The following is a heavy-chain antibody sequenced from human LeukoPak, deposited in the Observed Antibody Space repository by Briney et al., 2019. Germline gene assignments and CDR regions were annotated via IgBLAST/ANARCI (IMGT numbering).Heavy chain of an antibody. CDR1: GGSFSGYY. CDR3: ARGRPHGNDY. CDR2: INHSGST. Sequence: SETLSLTCAVYGGSFSGYYWSWIRQPPGKGLEWIGEINHSGSTNYNPSLKSRVTISVDTSKNQSSLKLSSVTAEDTAVYYCARGRPHGNDYWGQGTLVTVSS. J-gene: IGHJ4*02. D-gene: IGHD4-23*01. V-gene: IGHV4-34*01.